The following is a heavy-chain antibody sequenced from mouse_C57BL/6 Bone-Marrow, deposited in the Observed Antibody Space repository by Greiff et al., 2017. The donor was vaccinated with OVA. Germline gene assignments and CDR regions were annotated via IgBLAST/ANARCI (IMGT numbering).Heavy chain of an antibody. CDR3: ARKNYASYWYFDV. Sequence: EVQLQQSGPELVKPGASVKISCKASGYTFTDYYMNWVKQSHGKSLEWIGDINPNNGGPRYNQKFTGKATLTVDKSSSTAYMELRSLSSEDSAVYYCARKNYASYWYFDVWGTGTTVTVAS. J-gene: IGHJ1*03. V-gene: IGHV1-26*01. CDR1: GYTFTDYY. CDR2: INPNNGGP. D-gene: IGHD1-1*01.